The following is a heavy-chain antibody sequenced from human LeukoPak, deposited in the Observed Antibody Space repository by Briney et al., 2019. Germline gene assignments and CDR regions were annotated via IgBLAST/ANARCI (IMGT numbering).Heavy chain of an antibody. Sequence: SETLSLTCTVSGGSISSYYWSWIRQPPGKGLEWIGYIYYSGSTNYNPSLKSRVTISVDTSKNQFSLKLSSVTAADTAVYYCARGPIIAVAGSSGFDYWGQGTLVTVSS. D-gene: IGHD6-19*01. J-gene: IGHJ4*02. CDR2: IYYSGST. CDR1: GGSISSYY. CDR3: ARGPIIAVAGSSGFDY. V-gene: IGHV4-59*12.